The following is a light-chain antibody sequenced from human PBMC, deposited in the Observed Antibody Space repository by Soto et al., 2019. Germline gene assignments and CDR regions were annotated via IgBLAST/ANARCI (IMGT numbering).Light chain of an antibody. CDR1: SSDVGGYNY. Sequence: QSALTQPASVSGSPGQSITISCTGTSSDVGGYNYVSWYQQHPGKAPKLMIYDVSNRPSGVSNRFSGYTSGNTASLTISGLQAEDEADYYCSSYTSSSTLVVFGGGTKVTVL. J-gene: IGLJ2*01. V-gene: IGLV2-14*01. CDR2: DVS. CDR3: SSYTSSSTLVV.